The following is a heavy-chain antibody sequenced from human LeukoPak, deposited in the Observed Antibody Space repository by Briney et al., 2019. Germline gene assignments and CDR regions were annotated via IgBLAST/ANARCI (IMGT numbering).Heavy chain of an antibody. CDR3: ARGAAAINWFDP. CDR2: IYHSGST. CDR1: GGSLSSSNW. D-gene: IGHD6-13*01. V-gene: IGHV4-4*02. J-gene: IGHJ5*02. Sequence: PSETLSLTCAVSGGSLSSSNWWSWVRQPPGKGLEWIGEIYHSGSTNYNPSLRSRVTISVDRSKNQFSLRLSSVTAADTAVYYCARGAAAINWFDPWGQGTLVTVSS.